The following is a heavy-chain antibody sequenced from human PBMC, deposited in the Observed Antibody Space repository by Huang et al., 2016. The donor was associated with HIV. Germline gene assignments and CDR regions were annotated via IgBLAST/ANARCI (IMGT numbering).Heavy chain of an antibody. V-gene: IGHV3-15*01. Sequence: EVQLVESGGGLVKPGGSLRLSCAASGFTFSKAWMSGVRQAPGKGLEWVGRIKSKTDGGTTDYTAPVKGRVTISREYSRNTLYLQMNSLKTEDTAVYYCTTHLDYYDSSGYYFGNYWGQGTLVTVSS. J-gene: IGHJ4*02. D-gene: IGHD3-22*01. CDR1: GFTFSKAW. CDR2: IKSKTDGGTT. CDR3: TTHLDYYDSSGYYFGNY.